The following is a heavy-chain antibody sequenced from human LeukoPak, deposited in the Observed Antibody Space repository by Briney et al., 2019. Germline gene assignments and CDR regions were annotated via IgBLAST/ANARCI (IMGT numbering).Heavy chain of an antibody. J-gene: IGHJ3*02. V-gene: IGHV1-2*02. Sequence: ASVKVSCKASGYTFTGYYMHWVRQAPGQGLEWMGWINPNSGGTNYAQKFQGRVTMTRDTSISTAYMELSSLRSEDTAVYYCARELERDAFDIWGQGTMVTVSS. CDR3: ARELERDAFDI. D-gene: IGHD1-1*01. CDR2: INPNSGGT. CDR1: GYTFTGYY.